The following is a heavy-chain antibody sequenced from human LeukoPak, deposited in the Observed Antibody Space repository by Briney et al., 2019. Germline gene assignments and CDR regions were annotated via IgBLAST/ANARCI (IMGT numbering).Heavy chain of an antibody. CDR3: ARRPKSVRKGNNWFDP. J-gene: IGHJ5*02. Sequence: ASVKVSCKASGYTFTSYDINWVRQATGQGLEWMGWMNPNSGNTGYAQKFQGRVTMTRNTSISTAYMELSSLRSEDTAVYYCARRPKSVRKGNNWFDPWGQGTLVTVSS. CDR2: MNPNSGNT. D-gene: IGHD1-14*01. V-gene: IGHV1-8*01. CDR1: GYTFTSYD.